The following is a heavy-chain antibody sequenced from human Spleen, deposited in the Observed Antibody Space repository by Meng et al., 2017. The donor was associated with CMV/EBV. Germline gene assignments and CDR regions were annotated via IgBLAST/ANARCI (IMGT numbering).Heavy chain of an antibody. CDR1: GFTFVNYG. D-gene: IGHD3-16*01. Sequence: GGSLRLSCAASGFTFVNYGMNWVRQAPGKGLEWVAFIRYDGSDEYYADSVKGRFTISRDNSKNTVYLQMNSLRAEDTALYYCARDQRPLDYDYVWGSSSYYYAMDVWGQGTTVTVSS. J-gene: IGHJ6*02. CDR3: ARDQRPLDYDYVWGSSSYYYAMDV. CDR2: IRYDGSDE. V-gene: IGHV3-30*02.